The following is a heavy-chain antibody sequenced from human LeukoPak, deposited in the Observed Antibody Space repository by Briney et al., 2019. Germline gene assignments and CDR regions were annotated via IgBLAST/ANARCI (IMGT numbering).Heavy chain of an antibody. CDR2: VYYSGNT. CDR1: GGSLSSYY. Sequence: SETLSLTCTVSGGSLSSYYWSWLRQPPGKGLEWIGYVYYSGNTNYNPSLKSRVTVSLDTSKNQFSLKMTTVTAADTAVYYCARRTPVTPNSFDSWGQGTLVTVSS. J-gene: IGHJ5*01. CDR3: ARRTPVTPNSFDS. V-gene: IGHV4-59*08. D-gene: IGHD4-17*01.